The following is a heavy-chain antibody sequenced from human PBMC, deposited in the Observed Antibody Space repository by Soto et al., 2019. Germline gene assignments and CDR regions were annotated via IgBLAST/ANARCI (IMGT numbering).Heavy chain of an antibody. Sequence: GGSLRLSCAASGFNVSSNYMSWVRQGPGKGLEWVSVIYSGGSTYYADSVKGRFTITRDNSKNTLYLQMNSLRAEDTAVYYCARDHTLNWFDPWGKGTLVTVSS. CDR1: GFNVSSNY. J-gene: IGHJ5*02. CDR3: ARDHTLNWFDP. CDR2: IYSGGST. V-gene: IGHV3-53*01.